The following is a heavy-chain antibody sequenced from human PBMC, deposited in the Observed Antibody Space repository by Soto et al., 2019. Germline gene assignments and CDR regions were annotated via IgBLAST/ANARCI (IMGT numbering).Heavy chain of an antibody. D-gene: IGHD6-6*01. CDR1: GGSISSGDYY. Sequence: PSETLSLSCTVSGGSISSGDYYWSWIRQTPGKGLEWIGYIYYSGSTYYNPSLKSRVTISVDTSKNQFSLKLSSVTAADTAVYYCASSYSSWTGPFDYWGQGTLVTVSS. J-gene: IGHJ4*02. CDR3: ASSYSSWTGPFDY. CDR2: IYYSGST. V-gene: IGHV4-30-4*01.